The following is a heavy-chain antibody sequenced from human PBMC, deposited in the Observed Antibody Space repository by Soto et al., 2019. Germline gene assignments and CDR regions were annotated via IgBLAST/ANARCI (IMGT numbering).Heavy chain of an antibody. Sequence: LETLSLTCTVSGGSISSYYWSWIRQPPGKGLEWLGYVHDSGSTKYNPSLRSRVTISVDTSKNRFSLKLSSVTAADTAVYYCARLGGYYQALSAWGQGILVTSPQ. V-gene: IGHV4-59*08. D-gene: IGHD3-3*01. CDR3: ARLGGYYQALSA. CDR1: GGSISSYY. J-gene: IGHJ5*02. CDR2: VHDSGST.